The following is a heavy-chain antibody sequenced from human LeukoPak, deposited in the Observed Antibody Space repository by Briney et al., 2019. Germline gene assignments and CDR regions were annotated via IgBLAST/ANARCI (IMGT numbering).Heavy chain of an antibody. CDR1: GGSISSGGYY. D-gene: IGHD3-22*01. CDR2: IYYSGNS. V-gene: IGHV4-31*03. J-gene: IGHJ2*01. CDR3: AREKDYYDSSGYYDGFDL. Sequence: PSETLSLTCTVSGGSISSGGYYWNWIRQHPGKGLEWIGYIYYSGNSHYNPSLKGRVSISVDTSKNQFSLKLNSVTAADTAVYYCAREKDYYDSSGYYDGFDLWGRGTLVTVSS.